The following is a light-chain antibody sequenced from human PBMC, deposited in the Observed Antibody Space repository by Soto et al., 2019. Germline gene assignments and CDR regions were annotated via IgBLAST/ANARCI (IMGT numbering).Light chain of an antibody. Sequence: QSVLTQPPSASGTPGQRVTISWSGSSSNIGSNYVYWYQQLQGTAPKLLIYSNNQRPSGVPDRFSGSKSGTSASLAISGLRSEDEADYYCAAWDDSLSGYVVFGGGTKLPVL. CDR1: SSNIGSNY. J-gene: IGLJ2*01. V-gene: IGLV1-47*02. CDR3: AAWDDSLSGYVV. CDR2: SNN.